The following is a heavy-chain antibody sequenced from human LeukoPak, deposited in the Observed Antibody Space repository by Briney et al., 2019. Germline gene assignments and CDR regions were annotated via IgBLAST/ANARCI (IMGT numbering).Heavy chain of an antibody. V-gene: IGHV3-48*01. CDR3: ARDPYSSSSFDY. D-gene: IGHD6-6*01. J-gene: IGHJ4*02. CDR1: GFTFSNYG. Sequence: GGSLRLSCAASGFTFSNYGMNWVRQAPGKGLEWVSYISRSSSTIYYADSVKGRFTISRDNAKNSVYLQMNSLRAEDTAVYYCARDPYSSSSFDYWGQGTLVTVSS. CDR2: ISRSSSTI.